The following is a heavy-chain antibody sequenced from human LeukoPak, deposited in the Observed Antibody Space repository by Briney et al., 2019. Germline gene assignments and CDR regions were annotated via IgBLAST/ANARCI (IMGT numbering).Heavy chain of an antibody. V-gene: IGHV3-9*01. J-gene: IGHJ6*02. CDR2: ISWNSGSI. D-gene: IGHD3-9*01. CDR1: GFTFDDYA. Sequence: GRSLRLSCAASGFTFDDYAMHWVRQAPGKGLEWVSGISWNSGSIGYADSVKGRFIISRDKAKNSLYLQMNSLRAEDTALYYCAKDNHPPPGLTQADYYYYYGMDVWGQGTTVTVSS. CDR3: AKDNHPPPGLTQADYYYYYGMDV.